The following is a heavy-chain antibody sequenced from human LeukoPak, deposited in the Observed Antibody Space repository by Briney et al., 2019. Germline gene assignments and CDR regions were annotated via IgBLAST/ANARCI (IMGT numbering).Heavy chain of an antibody. CDR1: GYTFTSYG. CDR2: ISAYNGNT. D-gene: IGHD2-2*02. J-gene: IGHJ4*02. Sequence: GASVKVSCKASGYTFTSYGISWVRQAPGQGLERMGWISAYNGNTNYAQKLQGRVTMTTDTSTSTAYMELRSLRSDDTAVYYCARAIVVVPVAIPIDYWGQGTLVTVSS. V-gene: IGHV1-18*01. CDR3: ARAIVVVPVAIPIDY.